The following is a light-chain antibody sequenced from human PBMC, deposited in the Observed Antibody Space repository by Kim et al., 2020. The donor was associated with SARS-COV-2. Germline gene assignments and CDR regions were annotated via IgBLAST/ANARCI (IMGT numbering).Light chain of an antibody. Sequence: QSVLTQPPSASGTPGQRVTISCSGSSSNIGSNYVYWYQQLPGTAPKLLIYRNNQRPSGVPDRFSGSKSGTSASLAISGLRSEYEADYYCAAWDDSLSGRLVFGGGTQLTVL. CDR1: SSNIGSNY. J-gene: IGLJ2*01. V-gene: IGLV1-47*01. CDR3: AAWDDSLSGRLV. CDR2: RNN.